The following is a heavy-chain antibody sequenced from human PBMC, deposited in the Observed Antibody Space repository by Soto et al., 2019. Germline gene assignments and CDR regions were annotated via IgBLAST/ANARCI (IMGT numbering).Heavy chain of an antibody. CDR2: IYPGDSDT. CDR1: GYSFTNYW. D-gene: IGHD6-13*01. Sequence: RGESLKISCKGSGYSFTNYWIAWVRQMPGKGLEWMGVIYPGDSDTRYRPSFQGQVSISADKSISTAYLQWSSLKASDTAIYYCARTAAAGKYYYGVDVWGQGTTVTVSS. CDR3: ARTAAAGKYYYGVDV. J-gene: IGHJ6*02. V-gene: IGHV5-51*01.